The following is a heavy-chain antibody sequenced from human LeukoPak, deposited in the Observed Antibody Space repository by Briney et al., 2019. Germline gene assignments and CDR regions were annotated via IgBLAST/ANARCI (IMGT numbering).Heavy chain of an antibody. CDR3: GRLFDS. Sequence: SETLSLTCTVSGGAIISDNFYWGWVRQPPGKGLEWVGSINYSGTTSYNPSLRSRLSISVDTSRTQFFLRLNSVTAADTAVYYCGRLFDSWGQGIPVTVSS. J-gene: IGHJ4*02. CDR1: GGAIISDNFY. V-gene: IGHV4-39*01. CDR2: INYSGTT.